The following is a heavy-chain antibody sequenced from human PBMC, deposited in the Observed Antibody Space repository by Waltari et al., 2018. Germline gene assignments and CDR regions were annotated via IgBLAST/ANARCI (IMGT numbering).Heavy chain of an antibody. CDR2: IRSKAYGGTT. V-gene: IGHV3-49*03. Sequence: EVQLVESGGGLVQPGRSLRLSCTASGFTCGDYAMSWFRQAQGKGLEWVGFIRSKAYGGTTEYAASVKGRFTISRDDSKSIAYLQMNSLKTEDTAVYYCSNTHYYDSSGYRPVDYWGQGTLVTVSS. CDR1: GFTCGDYA. CDR3: SNTHYYDSSGYRPVDY. D-gene: IGHD3-22*01. J-gene: IGHJ4*02.